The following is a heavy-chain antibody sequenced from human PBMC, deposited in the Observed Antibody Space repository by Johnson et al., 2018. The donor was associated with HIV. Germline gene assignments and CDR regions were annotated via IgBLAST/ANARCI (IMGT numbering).Heavy chain of an antibody. CDR3: AREDPREFHGYGGDGFYI. CDR2: MNWNGDST. D-gene: IGHD3-16*01. V-gene: IGHV3-20*04. CDR1: GFIFSDYG. Sequence: EKLVESGGGVVQPGRSLRLSCAASGFIFSDYGMHWVRQAPGKGLEWVSGMNWNGDSTGYGDFVKGRFTISRDNAKNALYLQMNSLRAEDTALYYCAREDPREFHGYGGDGFYIWGQGTLVTVSS. J-gene: IGHJ3*02.